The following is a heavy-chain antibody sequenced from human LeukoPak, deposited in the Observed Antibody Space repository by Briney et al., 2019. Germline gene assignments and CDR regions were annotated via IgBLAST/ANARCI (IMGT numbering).Heavy chain of an antibody. CDR2: ISSSSSTI. V-gene: IGHV3-48*04. D-gene: IGHD6-13*01. Sequence: GGSLRLSCAASGFTFSSYSMNWVRQAPGKGLEWVSYISSSSSTIYYADSVKGRFTISRDNAKNSLYLQMDSLTAEDTAVYYCARDSGIAGYYFDYWGQGSLVTVSS. CDR3: ARDSGIAGYYFDY. J-gene: IGHJ4*02. CDR1: GFTFSSYS.